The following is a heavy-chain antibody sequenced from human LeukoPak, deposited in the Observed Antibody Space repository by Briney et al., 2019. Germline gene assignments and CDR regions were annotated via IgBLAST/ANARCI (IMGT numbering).Heavy chain of an antibody. CDR3: ARTTEGGYTYGYFYYYYMDV. Sequence: PSETLSLTCTVSGGSISSYYWSWIRQPPGKGLEWIGYIYYSGSTNYDPSLKSRVTISVDTSKNQFSLKLTSVTAADTAVYYCARTTEGGYTYGYFYYYYMDVWGKGTTVTISS. CDR1: GGSISSYY. D-gene: IGHD5-18*01. J-gene: IGHJ6*03. V-gene: IGHV4-59*01. CDR2: IYYSGST.